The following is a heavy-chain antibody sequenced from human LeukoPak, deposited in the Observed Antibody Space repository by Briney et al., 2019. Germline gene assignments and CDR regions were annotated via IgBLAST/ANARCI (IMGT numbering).Heavy chain of an antibody. CDR1: GYTFTSYD. CDR2: MNPNSGNT. V-gene: IGHV1-8*01. Sequence: GASVKVSCKASGYTFTSYDINWVRQATGQGLEWMGWMNPNSGNTGYAQKFQGRVTMTRNTSISTAYMELSSLRSEDTAVYYCARGLSRWQWLVLEIGYYGMDVWGQGTTVTVSS. J-gene: IGHJ6*02. CDR3: ARGLSRWQWLVLEIGYYGMDV. D-gene: IGHD6-19*01.